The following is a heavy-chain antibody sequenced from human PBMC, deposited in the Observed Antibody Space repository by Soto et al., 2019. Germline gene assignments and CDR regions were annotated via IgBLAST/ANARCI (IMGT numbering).Heavy chain of an antibody. D-gene: IGHD3-22*01. CDR3: AKDTYYYDSSGYYGARAFDI. V-gene: IGHV3-23*01. CDR1: GFTFSSYA. CDR2: ISGSGGST. Sequence: GGSLRLSCAASGFTFSSYAMSWVRQAPGKGLEWVSAISGSGGSTYYADSVKGRFTISRDNSKNTLYLQMNSLRAEDTAVYYCAKDTYYYDSSGYYGARAFDIWGQGTMVTVSS. J-gene: IGHJ3*02.